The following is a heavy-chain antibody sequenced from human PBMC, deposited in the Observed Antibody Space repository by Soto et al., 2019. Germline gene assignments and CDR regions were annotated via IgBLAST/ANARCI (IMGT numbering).Heavy chain of an antibody. CDR1: RYNFDNWY. CDR2: IKQDGSGS. CDR3: ARDTTGMLEY. Sequence: ISSCSSSRYNFDNWYMAWIRQAPGKGLEWVANIKQDGSGSNYVDSLEGRFTISRDNAKNSLYLQMNNLRAEDSGVYFCARDTTGMLEYRGEATLVNVSS. D-gene: IGHD1-1*01. J-gene: IGHJ4*02. V-gene: IGHV3-7*01.